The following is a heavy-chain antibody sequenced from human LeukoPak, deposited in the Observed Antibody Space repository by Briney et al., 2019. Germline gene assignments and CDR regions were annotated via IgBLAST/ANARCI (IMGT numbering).Heavy chain of an antibody. CDR3: ARDYIGTPYCGGDCYSREDY. J-gene: IGHJ4*02. D-gene: IGHD2-21*02. CDR1: GFTFSSYS. CDR2: ISSSSSYI. Sequence: GGSLRLSCAASGFTFSSYSMNWVRQAPGKGLEWVSSISSSSSYIYYADSVKGRLTISRDNAKNSLYLQMNSLRAEDTAVYYCARDYIGTPYCGGDCYSREDYWGQGTLVTVSS. V-gene: IGHV3-21*01.